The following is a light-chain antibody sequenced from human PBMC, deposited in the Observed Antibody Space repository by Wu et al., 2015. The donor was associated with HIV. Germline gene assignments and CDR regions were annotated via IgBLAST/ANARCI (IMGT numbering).Light chain of an antibody. J-gene: IGKJ4*01. CDR2: GAS. CDR1: QSVSSN. Sequence: EIVMTQSPATLSVSPGERATLSCRASQSVSSNLAWYQQKPGQAPSLLIYGASTRATGFPARFSGSGSGTEFTLTISSMQSEDFAVYYCQHYNNWPLTFGGGTKVE. CDR3: QHYNNWPLT. V-gene: IGKV3-15*01.